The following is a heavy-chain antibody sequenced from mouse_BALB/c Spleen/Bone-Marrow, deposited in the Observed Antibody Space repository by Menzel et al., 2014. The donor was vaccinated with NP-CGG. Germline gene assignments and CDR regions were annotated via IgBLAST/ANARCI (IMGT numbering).Heavy chain of an antibody. CDR2: IWAGGST. V-gene: IGHV2-9*02. CDR3: ARERDLTLDY. D-gene: IGHD4-1*01. CDR1: GFSLTGYG. J-gene: IGHJ2*01. Sequence: VNVVESGPGLVAPSQSLSITCTVSGFSLTGYGVHWVRRPPGKGLEWLGVIWAGGSTDYNSALMSRLSINKDNSKSQVFLKMNSLQTDDTAMYYCARERDLTLDYWGQGTTLTVSS.